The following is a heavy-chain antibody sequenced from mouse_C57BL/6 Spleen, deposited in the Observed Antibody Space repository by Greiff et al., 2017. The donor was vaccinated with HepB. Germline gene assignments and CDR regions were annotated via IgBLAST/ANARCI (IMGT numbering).Heavy chain of an antibody. CDR1: GYTFTSYW. CDR3: ARGTTVVVSYWYFDV. V-gene: IGHV1-7*01. D-gene: IGHD1-1*01. J-gene: IGHJ1*03. CDR2: INPSSGYT. Sequence: QVQLKQSGAELAKPGASVKLSCKASGYTFTSYWMHWVKQRPGQGLEWIGYINPSSGYTKYNQKFKDKATLTADKSSSTAYMQLSSLTYEDSAVYYCARGTTVVVSYWYFDVWGTGTTVTVSS.